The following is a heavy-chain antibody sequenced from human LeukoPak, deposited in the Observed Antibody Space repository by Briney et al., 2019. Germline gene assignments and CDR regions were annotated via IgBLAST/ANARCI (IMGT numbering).Heavy chain of an antibody. D-gene: IGHD2/OR15-2a*01. CDR3: ARNRYYYYYMDV. J-gene: IGHJ6*03. Sequence: ASVKVSCKASGYTFTSYDISWVRQATGQGLEWMGWMNPNSGNTGYAQKFQGRVTITRNTSISTAYMELSSLRSEDTAVYYCARNRYYYYYMDVWGKGTTVTVSS. V-gene: IGHV1-8*03. CDR1: GYTFTSYD. CDR2: MNPNSGNT.